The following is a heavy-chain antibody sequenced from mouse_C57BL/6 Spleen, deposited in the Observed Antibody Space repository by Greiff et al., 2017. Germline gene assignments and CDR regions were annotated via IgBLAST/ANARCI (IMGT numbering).Heavy chain of an antibody. V-gene: IGHV1-64*01. Sequence: VQLQQPGAELVKPGASVKLSCKASGYTFTSYWMHWVKQRPGQGLEWIGMIHPNSGSTNYNETFKSKATLTVDKSSSTAYMQLSSLTSEDSAVYYCARSGPYDYDGDYYAMDYWGQGTSVTVSS. CDR1: GYTFTSYW. CDR3: ARSGPYDYDGDYYAMDY. D-gene: IGHD2-4*01. CDR2: IHPNSGST. J-gene: IGHJ4*01.